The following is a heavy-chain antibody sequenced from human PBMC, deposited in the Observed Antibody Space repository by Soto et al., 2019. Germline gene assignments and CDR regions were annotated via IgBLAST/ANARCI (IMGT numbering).Heavy chain of an antibody. V-gene: IGHV3-33*01. CDR2: IWYDGSNK. J-gene: IGHJ4*02. Sequence: GGSLRLSCAASGFTFSSYGMHWVRQAPGKGLEWVAVIWYDGSNKYYADSVKGRFTISRDNSKNTLYLQMNSLRAEDTAVYYCARDCVYSSSSCYFDYWGQGTLVTVSS. CDR3: ARDCVYSSSSCYFDY. CDR1: GFTFSSYG. D-gene: IGHD6-6*01.